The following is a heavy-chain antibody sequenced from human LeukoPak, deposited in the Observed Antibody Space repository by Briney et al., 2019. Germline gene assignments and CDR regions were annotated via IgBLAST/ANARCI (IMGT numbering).Heavy chain of an antibody. J-gene: IGHJ4*02. D-gene: IGHD3-10*01. CDR1: GFNFRSYA. CDR2: ISYDGSNK. Sequence: GGSLRLSCAASGFNFRSYAMHWVRRAPGKGLEWVAVISYDGSNKNYADSVKGRFTISRDNAKNSLYLQMTSLRAEDTAVYYCARDRGSGSYYSQDWGQGTLVTVSS. CDR3: ARDRGSGSYYSQD. V-gene: IGHV3-30*04.